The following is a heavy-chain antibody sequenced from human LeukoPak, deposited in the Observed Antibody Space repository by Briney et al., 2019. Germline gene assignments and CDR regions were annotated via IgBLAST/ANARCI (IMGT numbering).Heavy chain of an antibody. J-gene: IGHJ5*02. Sequence: PSETLSLTCTVSGGSISSSSYYWGWIRQPPGKGLEWIASIYYSGSIYYNPSLKSRVTISVDTSKNQFSLKLSSVTAADTAVYYCARLVRSWYNWFDPWGQGTLVTVSS. V-gene: IGHV4-39*07. D-gene: IGHD6-13*01. CDR3: ARLVRSWYNWFDP. CDR2: IYYSGSI. CDR1: GGSISSSSYY.